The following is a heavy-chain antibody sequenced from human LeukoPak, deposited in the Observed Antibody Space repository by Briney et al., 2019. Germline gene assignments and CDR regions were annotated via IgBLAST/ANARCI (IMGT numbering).Heavy chain of an antibody. CDR1: GFTFSSYW. CDR3: ARENSGRSSTSRGYYYYYGMDV. CDR2: IKQDGSEK. D-gene: IGHD2-2*01. V-gene: IGHV3-7*01. Sequence: GGSLRLSCAASGFTFSSYWMSWVRQAPGKGLEWVANIKQDGSEKYYVGSVKGRFTISRDNAKNSLYLQMNSLRAEDTAVYYCARENSGRSSTSRGYYYYYGMDVWGQGTTVTVSS. J-gene: IGHJ6*02.